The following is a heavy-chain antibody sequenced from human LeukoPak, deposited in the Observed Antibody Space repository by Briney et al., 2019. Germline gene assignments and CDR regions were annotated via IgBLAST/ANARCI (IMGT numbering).Heavy chain of an antibody. J-gene: IGHJ3*02. CDR2: IYHSGST. CDR3: AREGARWEPSFSAFDI. CDR1: GASISSGYY. V-gene: IGHV4-38-2*02. Sequence: SETLSLTCTVSGASISSGYYWGWIRQPPGKGLEWIGSIYHSGSTYFNPSLKSRITISVDTSKNQFSLKLSSVTAADTAVYYCAREGARWEPSFSAFDIWGQGTMVTVSS. D-gene: IGHD1-26*01.